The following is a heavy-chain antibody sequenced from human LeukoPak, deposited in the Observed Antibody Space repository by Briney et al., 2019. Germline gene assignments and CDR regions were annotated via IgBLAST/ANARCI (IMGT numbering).Heavy chain of an antibody. Sequence: SETLSLTCTVSGYSINSNYCWGWIRQPPGTGLEWIGSICHSGNTYYYNPSLKSRVTMSVDTSMNQFSLSLSSVTAADTAVYCCTRDGPRSSGYPDNWGQGALVTVSS. D-gene: IGHD3-22*01. CDR1: GYSINSNYC. CDR2: ICHSGNTY. V-gene: IGHV4-38-2*02. CDR3: TRDGPRSSGYPDN. J-gene: IGHJ4*02.